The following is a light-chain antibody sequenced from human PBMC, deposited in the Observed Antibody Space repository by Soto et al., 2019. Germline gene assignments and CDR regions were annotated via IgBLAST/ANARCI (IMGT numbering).Light chain of an antibody. Sequence: IWMTQSPSLLSASTGDRVTISCRMSQSISSYLNWYQQTPGKAPKILIYAASSLQSGVPSRFSGSGSGTDFTLTISSLQPEDFSTYYCQQSYSNPRTFGQGTKVDIK. J-gene: IGKJ1*01. CDR3: QQSYSNPRT. CDR1: QSISSY. V-gene: IGKV1-39*01. CDR2: AAS.